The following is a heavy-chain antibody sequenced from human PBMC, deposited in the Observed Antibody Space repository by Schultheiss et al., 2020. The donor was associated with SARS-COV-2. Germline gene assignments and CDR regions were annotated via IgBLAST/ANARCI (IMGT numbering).Heavy chain of an antibody. CDR2: IYYSGST. CDR3: ARARGVAPNCFDY. J-gene: IGHJ4*02. D-gene: IGHD2-15*01. V-gene: IGHV4-59*12. CDR1: GGSISSYY. Sequence: SETLSLTCTVSGGSISSYYWSWIRQPPGKGLEWIGYIYYSGSTNYNPSLKSRVTMSVDTSKNQFSLKLSSVTAADTAVYYCARARGVAPNCFDYWGQGTLVTVSS.